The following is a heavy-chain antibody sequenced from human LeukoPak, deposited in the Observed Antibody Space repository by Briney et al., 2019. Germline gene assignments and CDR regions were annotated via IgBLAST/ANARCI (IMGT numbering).Heavy chain of an antibody. J-gene: IGHJ4*02. CDR3: ASRPGATMAPLDY. D-gene: IGHD2-2*01. CDR2: ISGSGGGGST. V-gene: IGHV3-23*01. Sequence: GGSLRLSCAASGFIFSSYAMSWVRQAPGKGREGVSAISGSGGGGSTYYADSVKGRFTISRDNSKNTLYLEMNSLRAEDTAVYYCASRPGATMAPLDYWGQGTLVTVSS. CDR1: GFIFSSYA.